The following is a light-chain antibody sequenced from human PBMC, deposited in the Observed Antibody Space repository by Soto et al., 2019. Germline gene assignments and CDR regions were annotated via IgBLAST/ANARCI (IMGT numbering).Light chain of an antibody. CDR1: QSISSW. CDR2: KAS. V-gene: IGKV1-5*03. CDR3: QQYNSYSPSWT. J-gene: IGKJ1*01. Sequence: DIQMTQSPSTLSASVGDRVTITCRASQSISSWLAWYQQKPGKAPKLLIYKASSLESGVPSRFSGSGSGTEFTLTISSLQPDDFATYYCQQYNSYSPSWTFGQGTKGDIK.